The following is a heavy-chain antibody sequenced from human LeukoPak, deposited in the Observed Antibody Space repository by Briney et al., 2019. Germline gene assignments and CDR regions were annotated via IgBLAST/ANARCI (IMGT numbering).Heavy chain of an antibody. CDR2: INPNSGGT. V-gene: IGHV1-2*02. CDR1: GYTFTSYG. Sequence: GASVKVSCKASGYTFTSYGISWVRQAPGQGLEWMGWINPNSGGTNYAQKFQGRVTMTRDTSISTAYMELSRLRSDDTAVYYCARSAIVVVPAAMGYWGQGTLVTVSS. J-gene: IGHJ4*02. D-gene: IGHD2-2*01. CDR3: ARSAIVVVPAAMGY.